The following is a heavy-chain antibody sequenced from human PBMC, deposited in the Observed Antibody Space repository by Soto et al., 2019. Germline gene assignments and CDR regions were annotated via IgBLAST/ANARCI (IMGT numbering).Heavy chain of an antibody. CDR1: TFSMYS. CDR2: ISSGSAYI. D-gene: IGHD1-26*01. J-gene: IGHJ5*02. Sequence: EVQVVESGGGLVKPGGSLRLSCTFTFSMYSMNWVRQAPGQGLEGVASISSGSAYIKYAASVKGRFTISRDNAKNSLHLQMNSLRAEDTAIYHCARDQGGSYDSWFDPWGQGTLVTVSS. V-gene: IGHV3-21*06. CDR3: ARDQGGSYDSWFDP.